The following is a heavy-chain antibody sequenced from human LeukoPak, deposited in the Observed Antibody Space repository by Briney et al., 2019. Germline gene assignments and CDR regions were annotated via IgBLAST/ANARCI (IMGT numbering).Heavy chain of an antibody. CDR1: ANTFTGYH. CDR3: ARVKYKSSWYRRFDY. Sequence: ASVKVSCKASANTFTGYHMHWVRQAPGQGLEWMGWINPNSGGTNYAQKFQGRVTMTRDTSITTAYMELSRLRSDDTAVYYCARVKYKSSWYRRFDYWGQGTLVTVSS. J-gene: IGHJ4*02. V-gene: IGHV1-2*02. CDR2: INPNSGGT. D-gene: IGHD6-13*01.